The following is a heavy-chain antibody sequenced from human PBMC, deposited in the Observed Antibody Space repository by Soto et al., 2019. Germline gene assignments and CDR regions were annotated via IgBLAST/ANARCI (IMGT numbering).Heavy chain of an antibody. D-gene: IGHD3-3*01. CDR1: GYTFTSYG. CDR2: ISAYNGNT. Sequence: ASVKVSCKASGYTFTSYGISWVRQAPGQGLEWMGWISAYNGNTNYAQKLQGRVTMTTDTSTSTAYMELRSLRSDDTALYYSATDIGPYYYFWSGPLDYWGQGPRGTVSP. CDR3: ATDIGPYYYFWSGPLDY. V-gene: IGHV1-18*01. J-gene: IGHJ4*02.